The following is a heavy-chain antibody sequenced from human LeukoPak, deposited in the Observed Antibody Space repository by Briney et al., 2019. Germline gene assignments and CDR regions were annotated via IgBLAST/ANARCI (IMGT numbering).Heavy chain of an antibody. CDR2: IYPGDSDI. V-gene: IGHV5-51*01. D-gene: IGHD3-10*01. CDR1: GYRFTNYW. J-gene: IGHJ4*02. Sequence: GESLKISCTASGYRFTNYWIGWVRQMPGKGLEWMAIIYPGDSDIRYSPSFQGQVTISADKSINTAYLQWSSLKASDTAMYFCARPWGSEATYGSTPFDYWGQGTLVTVSS. CDR3: ARPWGSEATYGSTPFDY.